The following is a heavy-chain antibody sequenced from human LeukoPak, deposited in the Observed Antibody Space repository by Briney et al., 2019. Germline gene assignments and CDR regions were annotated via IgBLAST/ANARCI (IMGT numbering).Heavy chain of an antibody. CDR1: CGSISSYY. J-gene: IGHJ4*02. CDR3: ASEYDYGDYLNDY. CDR2: IYTSGST. Sequence: PSETLSLTCTVSCGSISSYYWSWIRQPAGQGLEWIGRIYTSGSTNYNPSLQRRVTMSVDTSKNQFSLKLSSVTAADTAVYYCASEYDYGDYLNDYWGQGTLVTVSS. V-gene: IGHV4-4*07. D-gene: IGHD4-17*01.